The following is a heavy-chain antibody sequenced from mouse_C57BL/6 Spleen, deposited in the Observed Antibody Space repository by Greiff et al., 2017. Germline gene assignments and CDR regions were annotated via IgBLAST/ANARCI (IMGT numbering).Heavy chain of an antibody. J-gene: IGHJ2*01. CDR3: ARGRTVYYCDY. D-gene: IGHD1-1*01. Sequence: VKLQQSGPELVKPGASVKISCKASGYAFSSSWMNWVKQRPGKGLEWIGRIYPGDGDTNYNGKFKGKATLTADKSSSTAYMQLSSLTSEDSAVYFCARGRTVYYCDYWGQGTTLTVSS. V-gene: IGHV1-82*01. CDR1: GYAFSSSW. CDR2: IYPGDGDT.